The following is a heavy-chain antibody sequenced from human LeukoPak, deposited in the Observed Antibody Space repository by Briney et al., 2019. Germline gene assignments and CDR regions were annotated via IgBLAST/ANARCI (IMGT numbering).Heavy chain of an antibody. CDR1: GYTFTGYY. D-gene: IGHD2/OR15-2a*01. CDR2: INPNSGGT. V-gene: IGHV1-2*02. J-gene: IGHJ4*02. CDR3: ARESTHLNEAFDY. Sequence: ASVKVSCKASGYTFTGYYMHWVRQAPGQGLEWMGWINPNSGGTNYAQKFQGRVTMTRDTSISTAYMELSRLRSDDTAVYYCARESTHLNEAFDYWGQGTLVTVSS.